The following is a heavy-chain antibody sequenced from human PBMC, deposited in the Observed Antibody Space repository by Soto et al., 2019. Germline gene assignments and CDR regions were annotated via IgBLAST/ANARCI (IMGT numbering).Heavy chain of an antibody. Sequence: QVQLQQWGAGLPKPSETLSLTCAVYGAPFSGYYWTWIRQPPGKGLEWIGEINHTGSTKYNPSLKSRVTISLDTSKNQFSLSLRSVIAADTAVYYCARGREIFGAVTPFEYWGQGTQVAVSS. CDR2: INHTGST. J-gene: IGHJ4*02. D-gene: IGHD3-3*01. V-gene: IGHV4-34*02. CDR1: GAPFSGYY. CDR3: ARGREIFGAVTPFEY.